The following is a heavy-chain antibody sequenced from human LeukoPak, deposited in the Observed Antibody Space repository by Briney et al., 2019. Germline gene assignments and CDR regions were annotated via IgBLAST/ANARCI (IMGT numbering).Heavy chain of an antibody. V-gene: IGHV3-30*18. CDR1: GFTSSSYD. CDR3: AKDLRGQQVAAEYFQY. D-gene: IGHD6-13*01. J-gene: IGHJ1*01. Sequence: GGSLRLSCAASGFTSSSYDMYWVRQAPGKGLEWVALISYDGSNKYYADSVKGRFTISRDNSKNTLYLQMSSLSAEDTAVYYCAKDLRGQQVAAEYFQYWGQGTLVTVSS. CDR2: ISYDGSNK.